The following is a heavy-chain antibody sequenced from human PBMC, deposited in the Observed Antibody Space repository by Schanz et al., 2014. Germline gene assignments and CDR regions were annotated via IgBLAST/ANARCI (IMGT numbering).Heavy chain of an antibody. CDR1: GYTFVSYS. Sequence: QVQLVQSGAEVKKPGASVKVSCKASGYTFVSYSMHWVRQAPGQGLEWMGMISPYNGNTNYAPKVQGRVTVTTDTSTSTVYMELRSLTSDDTAVYFCARDFSAYVGNYFDYWGQGTLVTVSS. CDR3: ARDFSAYVGNYFDY. D-gene: IGHD5-12*01. V-gene: IGHV1-18*04. J-gene: IGHJ4*02. CDR2: ISPYNGNT.